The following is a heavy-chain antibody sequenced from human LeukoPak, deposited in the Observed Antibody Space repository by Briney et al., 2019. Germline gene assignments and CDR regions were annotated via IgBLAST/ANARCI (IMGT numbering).Heavy chain of an antibody. CDR3: ARQSRTIFGVVIHDDASDI. D-gene: IGHD3-3*01. CDR2: IYYSGST. Sequence: SETLSLICTVSGGSISSYYWSWIRQPPGKGLEWIGYIYYSGSTNYNPSLKSRVTISVDTSKNQFSLKLSSVTAADTAVYYCARQSRTIFGVVIHDDASDIWGQGTMVTVSS. CDR1: GGSISSYY. J-gene: IGHJ3*02. V-gene: IGHV4-59*08.